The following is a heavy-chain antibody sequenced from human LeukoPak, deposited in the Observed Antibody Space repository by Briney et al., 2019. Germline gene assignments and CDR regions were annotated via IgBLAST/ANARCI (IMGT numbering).Heavy chain of an antibody. CDR1: GFTFDDYA. CDR2: LSWNSGSI. Sequence: PGGSLRLSCAASGFTFDDYAMHWVRPAPGKGLEWVSGLSWNSGSIGYADSVKGRFTISRDNAKNSLYLQMNSLRAEDTALYYCAKDAYCSSTSCHHTAWGRGTLVTVSS. V-gene: IGHV3-9*01. D-gene: IGHD2-2*01. CDR3: AKDAYCSSTSCHHTA. J-gene: IGHJ5*02.